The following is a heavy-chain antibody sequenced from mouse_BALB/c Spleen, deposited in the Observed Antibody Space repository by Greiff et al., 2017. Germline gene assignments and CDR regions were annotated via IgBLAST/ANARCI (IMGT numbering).Heavy chain of an antibody. CDR1: GYSITSDYA. Sequence: EVKLMESGPGLVKPSQSLSLTCTVTGYSITSDYAWNWIRQFPGNKLEWMGYISYSGSTSYNPSLKSRISITRDTSKNQFFLQLNSVTTEDTATYYCARSRYYGSSQYYFDYWGQGTTLTVSS. D-gene: IGHD1-1*01. CDR3: ARSRYYGSSQYYFDY. V-gene: IGHV3-2*02. J-gene: IGHJ2*01. CDR2: ISYSGST.